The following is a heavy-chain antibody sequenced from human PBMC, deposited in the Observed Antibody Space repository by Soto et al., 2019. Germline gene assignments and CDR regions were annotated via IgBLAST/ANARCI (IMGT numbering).Heavy chain of an antibody. V-gene: IGHV3-49*03. CDR2: IRSEAYGGTT. CDR1: GFTFGDYA. D-gene: IGHD5-12*01. J-gene: IGHJ4*02. CDR3: TRGGGRYSGYDPNPSY. Sequence: GGSLRLSCTASGFTFGDYAMSWFRQAPGKGLEWVGFIRSEAYGGTTEYAASVKGRFTISRDDSKSIAYLQMNSLKAEDTAVYYCTRGGGRYSGYDPNPSYWGQGTLVTVSS.